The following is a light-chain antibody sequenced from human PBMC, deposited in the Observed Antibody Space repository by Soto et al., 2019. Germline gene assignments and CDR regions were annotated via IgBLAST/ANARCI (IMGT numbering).Light chain of an antibody. CDR1: SSDVGAYNY. CDR2: QVS. CDR3: SSYASSTTYV. Sequence: QSALTQPASVSGSPGQSITISCTGGSSDVGAYNYVSWYQQHPGKAPKRMIYQVSNRPSGVSDRFAGCKSGNPASLTISGPQAEDEADYYCSSYASSTTYVSGTGTKLTVL. V-gene: IGLV2-14*01. J-gene: IGLJ1*01.